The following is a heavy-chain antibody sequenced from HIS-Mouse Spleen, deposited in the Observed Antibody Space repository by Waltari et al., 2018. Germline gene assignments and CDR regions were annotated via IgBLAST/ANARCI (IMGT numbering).Heavy chain of an antibody. Sequence: QVQLVQSGAEVKKPGASVKVHCKASGSPFTSYDIHWGRQATGQGLEWIGWMNPNSGNTGYAQKFQGRVTMTRNTSISTAYMELSSLRSEDTAVYYCARGHDYSNYFDYWGQGTLVTFSS. CDR1: GSPFTSYD. CDR2: MNPNSGNT. J-gene: IGHJ4*02. CDR3: ARGHDYSNYFDY. V-gene: IGHV1-8*01. D-gene: IGHD4-4*01.